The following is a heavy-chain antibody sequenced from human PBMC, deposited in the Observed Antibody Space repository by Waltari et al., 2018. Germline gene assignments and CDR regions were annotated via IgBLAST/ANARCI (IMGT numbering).Heavy chain of an antibody. CDR3: ATRRSAVRFDP. Sequence: QVQLVQSGPEVTKPGASVRVSCTPSGYLFPTYRSSWVRQAPGQGLEWMGWISAKNGKTSYAQNLQGRVTMTTDTSTNTAYMELRSLTSDDTAVYYCATRRSAVRFDPWGQGTLVIVSS. D-gene: IGHD4-17*01. CDR2: ISAKNGKT. V-gene: IGHV1-18*01. J-gene: IGHJ5*02. CDR1: GYLFPTYR.